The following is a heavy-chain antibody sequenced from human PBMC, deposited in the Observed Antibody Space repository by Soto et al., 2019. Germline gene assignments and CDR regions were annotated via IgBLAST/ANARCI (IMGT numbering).Heavy chain of an antibody. CDR2: IYYSGST. D-gene: IGHD6-6*01. J-gene: IGHJ6*01. CDR3: ARRGGSSYYYHGMDV. Sequence: SETLSLTCTVSGGSISSSSYYWGWIRQPPGKGLEWIGSIYYSGSTYYNPSLKSRVTISVDTSKNQFSLKLSSVTAADTAVYYCARRGGSSYYYHGMDVWGQGTTVTVSS. V-gene: IGHV4-39*01. CDR1: GGSISSSSYY.